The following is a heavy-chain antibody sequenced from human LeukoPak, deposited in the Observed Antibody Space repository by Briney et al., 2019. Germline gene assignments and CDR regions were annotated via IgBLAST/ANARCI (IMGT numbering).Heavy chain of an antibody. CDR3: ARTMVRGVSSDAFDI. D-gene: IGHD3-10*01. V-gene: IGHV3-13*01. CDR1: GFTFSSYD. CDR2: IGTAGDT. Sequence: GGSLRLSCAASGFTFSSYDMHWVRQATGKGLEWVSAIGTAGDTYYPGSVKGRSTISRENAKNSLYLQMNSLRAGDTAVYYCARTMVRGVSSDAFDIWGQGTMVTVSS. J-gene: IGHJ3*02.